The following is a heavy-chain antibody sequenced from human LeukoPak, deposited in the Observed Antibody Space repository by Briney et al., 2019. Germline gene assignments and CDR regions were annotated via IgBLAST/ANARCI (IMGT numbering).Heavy chain of an antibody. D-gene: IGHD3-3*01. Sequence: SETLSLTCTVSGGSISSGSYYWSWIRQPAGKGLEWIGRIYTSGSTNYNPSLKSRVTISVDTSKNQFSLKLSSVTAADTAVYYCARGYDSDWGSTDLWGQGTLVTVPA. J-gene: IGHJ5*02. CDR2: IYTSGST. CDR1: GGSISSGSYY. V-gene: IGHV4-61*02. CDR3: ARGYDSDWGSTDL.